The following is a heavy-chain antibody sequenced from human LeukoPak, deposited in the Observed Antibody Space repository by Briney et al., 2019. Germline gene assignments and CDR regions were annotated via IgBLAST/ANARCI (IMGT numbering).Heavy chain of an antibody. CDR1: GFSLSSSGVG. CDR3: AHSRHTARVEN. CDR2: IYWDDDK. D-gene: IGHD5-18*01. V-gene: IGHV2-5*02. J-gene: IGHJ4*02. Sequence: ESGPTLVKPTQTLTLTCTFSGFSLSSSGVGVGWIRQPPGKALEWLALIYWDDDKRYSPSLKTRLTITKDTSKNQVVLTTTNMDPVDTGTYYCAHSRHTARVENWGQGTLVTVSS.